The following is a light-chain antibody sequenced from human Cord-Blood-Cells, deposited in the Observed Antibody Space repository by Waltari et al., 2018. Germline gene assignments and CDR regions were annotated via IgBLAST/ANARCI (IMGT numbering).Light chain of an antibody. CDR3: QSADSSGTYPV. CDR1: ALPKQY. J-gene: IGLJ3*02. Sequence: SYELTQPPSVSVSPGQTARITCSGDALPKQYAYWYQQKPGQAPVLVIYKDSERPSGIPERFSGSSSGTTVTLTISGVQGEDEADYYCQSADSSGTYPVFGGGTKLTVL. CDR2: KDS. V-gene: IGLV3-25*03.